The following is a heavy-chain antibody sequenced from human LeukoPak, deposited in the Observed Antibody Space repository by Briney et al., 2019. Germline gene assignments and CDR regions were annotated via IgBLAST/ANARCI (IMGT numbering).Heavy chain of an antibody. D-gene: IGHD3-3*01. CDR1: GYTFTGYY. CDR2: INPNSGGT. Sequence: GASVKVSCKASGYTFTGYYMHWVRQAPGQGLDWMGWINPNSGGTNYAQKFQGRVTMTRDTSISTAYMELSRLRSDDTAVYYCARGPRSFLEWLPWAYWGQGTLVTVSS. J-gene: IGHJ4*02. CDR3: ARGPRSFLEWLPWAY. V-gene: IGHV1-2*02.